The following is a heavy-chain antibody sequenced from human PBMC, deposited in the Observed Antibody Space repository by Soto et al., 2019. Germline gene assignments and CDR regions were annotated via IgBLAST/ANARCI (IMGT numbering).Heavy chain of an antibody. CDR1: GFPFNTYG. CDR2: IWYDGSNK. J-gene: IGHJ6*02. V-gene: IGHV3-33*08. D-gene: IGHD2-21*02. CDR3: ARSDCTGAYCYSWPFNYGVDV. Sequence: PGGSLSLSCPTSGFPFNTYGMHWVRQAPGKGLEWVAIIWYDGSNKYYADSVKGRFTISRDNSKNTLYLQMNSLRAEDTALYYCARSDCTGAYCYSWPFNYGVDVWGQGTTVTLSS.